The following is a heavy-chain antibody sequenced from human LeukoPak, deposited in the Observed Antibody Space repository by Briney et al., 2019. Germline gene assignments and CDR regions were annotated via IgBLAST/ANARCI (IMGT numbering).Heavy chain of an antibody. CDR2: ISSSSSYI. CDR3: ARDAYYYDSSGYFYYFDY. D-gene: IGHD3-22*01. V-gene: IGHV3-21*01. J-gene: IGHJ4*02. CDR1: GFPFSSYW. Sequence: PGGSLRLSCVASGFPFSSYWMTWVRQAPGKGLEWVSSISSSSSYIYYADSVKGRFTISRDNAKNSLYLQMNSLRAEDTAVYYCARDAYYYDSSGYFYYFDYWGQGTLVTVSS.